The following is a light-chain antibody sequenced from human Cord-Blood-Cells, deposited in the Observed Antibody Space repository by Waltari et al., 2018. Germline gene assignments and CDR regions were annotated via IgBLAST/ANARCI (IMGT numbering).Light chain of an antibody. J-gene: IGKJ4*01. CDR1: QSISSY. V-gene: IGKV1-39*01. CDR2: AAS. Sequence: DIQMTQSPPSLSASVGDRVTITRRASQSISSYLNWYQQKPGKAPKLLIYAASSLQSGVPSRFSGSGSGTDFTLTISSLQPEDFATYYCQQSYSTPPTFGGGTKVEIK. CDR3: QQSYSTPPT.